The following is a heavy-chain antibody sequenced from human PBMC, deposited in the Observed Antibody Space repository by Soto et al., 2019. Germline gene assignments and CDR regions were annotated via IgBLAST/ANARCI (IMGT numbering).Heavy chain of an antibody. CDR2: ISYDGSYK. J-gene: IGHJ6*02. V-gene: IGHV3-30*18. CDR1: GFTFSSYV. CDR3: AKSRAIFGVVISRDYYYDMNV. D-gene: IGHD3-3*01. Sequence: GGALRLSCPDSGFTFSSYVMHWVRQSPGKGLEWVAVISYDGSYKYHADSVKGRFTISRDKSKNTLYLEMNSLRAEDTAVYYCAKSRAIFGVVISRDYYYDMNVWGQGTTVPVSS.